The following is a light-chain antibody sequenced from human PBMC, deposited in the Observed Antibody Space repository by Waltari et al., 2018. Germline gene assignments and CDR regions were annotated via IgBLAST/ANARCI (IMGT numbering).Light chain of an antibody. V-gene: IGLV1-44*01. CDR3: AAWDDSLNGWV. Sequence: QSVLTHPPSASGTPGQRVTISCSGSSSNIGSNTVNWYQQLPGTAPKLLIYSNKQRPSGVPDRFSGSKSGTSASLAISGLQSEDEADYYCAAWDDSLNGWVFGGGTKLTVL. CDR2: SNK. J-gene: IGLJ3*02. CDR1: SSNIGSNT.